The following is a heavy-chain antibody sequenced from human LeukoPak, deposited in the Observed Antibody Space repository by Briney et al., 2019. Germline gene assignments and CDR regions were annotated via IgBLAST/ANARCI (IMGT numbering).Heavy chain of an antibody. V-gene: IGHV3-53*01. J-gene: IGHJ4*02. D-gene: IGHD1-14*01. Sequence: PGGSLRLSCAASGFTVITNDMTWVRQAPGKGLECVSVLYSDGNTKYADSVQGRFIISRDNSKNTLYLEMNSLSPDDTAVYYCARGVEPLAANTLAYWGQGTLVTVSS. CDR3: ARGVEPLAANTLAY. CDR2: LYSDGNT. CDR1: GFTVITND.